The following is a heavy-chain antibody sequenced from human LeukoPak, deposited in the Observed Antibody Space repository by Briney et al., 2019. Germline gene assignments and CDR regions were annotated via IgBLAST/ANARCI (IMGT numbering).Heavy chain of an antibody. V-gene: IGHV1-2*02. D-gene: IGHD4-17*01. J-gene: IGHJ4*02. CDR3: ATGTTGTTFDY. CDR1: GYTFSSYG. CDR2: INPNSGGT. Sequence: ASVKVSCKASGYTFSSYGISWVRQAPGQGLEWMGWINPNSGGTNYAQKFQGRVTMTRDTSISTAYMELSSLRSDDTAVYYCATGTTGTTFDYWGQGTLVTVSS.